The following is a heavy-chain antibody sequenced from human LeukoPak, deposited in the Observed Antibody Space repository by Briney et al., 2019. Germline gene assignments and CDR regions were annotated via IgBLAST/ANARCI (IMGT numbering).Heavy chain of an antibody. Sequence: VASVKVSCTTSGYTFTDYYLHWVRQAPGQGLEWMGRIDPNSGGTNYAQKFQVRVTVTRDTSISTVYMELSGLRSDDTAVYYCARVPGPYTTSRFDYWGQGTLVTVSS. CDR1: GYTFTDYY. CDR2: IDPNSGGT. CDR3: ARVPGPYTTSRFDY. D-gene: IGHD6-13*01. J-gene: IGHJ4*02. V-gene: IGHV1-2*02.